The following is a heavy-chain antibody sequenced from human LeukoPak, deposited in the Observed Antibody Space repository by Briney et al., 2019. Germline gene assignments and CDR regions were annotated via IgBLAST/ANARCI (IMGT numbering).Heavy chain of an antibody. D-gene: IGHD2-2*01. CDR1: GGSISSSSYY. Sequence: SETLSLTCTVSGGSISSSSYYWGWIRQPPGKGLEWIGYIYYSGSTYYNPSLKSRVTISVDTSKNQFSLKLSSVTAADTAVYYCARDEVVVPATMEGGVVNYMDVWGKGTTVTVSS. J-gene: IGHJ6*03. V-gene: IGHV4-30-4*08. CDR3: ARDEVVVPATMEGGVVNYMDV. CDR2: IYYSGST.